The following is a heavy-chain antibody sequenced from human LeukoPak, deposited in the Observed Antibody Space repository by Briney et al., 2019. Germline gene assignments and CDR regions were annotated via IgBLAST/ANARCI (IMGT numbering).Heavy chain of an antibody. J-gene: IGHJ4*02. V-gene: IGHV3-30*01. CDR1: GFTFSSYA. CDR3: ARDYEWLSLPAGGTFDY. CDR2: ISYDGSNK. D-gene: IGHD3-3*01. Sequence: GGSLRLSCAASGFTFSSYAMHWFRQAPGKGLEWVAVISYDGSNKYYADSVKGRFTISRDNSKNTLYLQMNSLRAEDTAVYYCARDYEWLSLPAGGTFDYWGQGTLVTVSS.